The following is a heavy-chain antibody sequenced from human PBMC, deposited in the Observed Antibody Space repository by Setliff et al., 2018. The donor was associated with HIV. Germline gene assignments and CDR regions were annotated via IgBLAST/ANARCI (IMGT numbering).Heavy chain of an antibody. V-gene: IGHV4-39*01. J-gene: IGHJ3*02. CDR2: IFYSGST. CDR1: GGSITSSTYY. CDR3: ARHIVGGWDAFDI. Sequence: SETLSLTCTVSGGSITSSTYYWDWIRQPPGKGLEWIGSIFYSGSTYYNPSLKSRVTISVDTSKNQFSLKLSSVTAADTAVYYCARHIVGGWDAFDIWGQGTMVTVSS. D-gene: IGHD1-26*01.